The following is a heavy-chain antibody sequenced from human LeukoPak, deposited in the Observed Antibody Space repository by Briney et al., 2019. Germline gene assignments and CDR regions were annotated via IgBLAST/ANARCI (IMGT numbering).Heavy chain of an antibody. D-gene: IGHD3-22*01. CDR1: GGSISSGGYS. V-gene: IGHV4-61*08. J-gene: IGHJ4*02. CDR3: ARHGRQYYYDSYFDY. Sequence: SETLSLTCAVSGGSISSGGYSWSWIRQPPGKGLEWIGYIYDSGSTNYNPSLKSRVTISVDTSKNQFSLKLSSVTAADTAVYYRARHGRQYYYDSYFDYWGQGALVTVSS. CDR2: IYDSGST.